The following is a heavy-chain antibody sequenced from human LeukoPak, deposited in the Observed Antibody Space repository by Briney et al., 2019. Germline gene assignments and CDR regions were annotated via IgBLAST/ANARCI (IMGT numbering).Heavy chain of an antibody. CDR2: ISSSSSYI. V-gene: IGHV3-21*01. CDR3: ATRRRSGWYLVY. CDR1: GFTFSSYS. D-gene: IGHD6-19*01. Sequence: GGSLRLSCAASGFTFSSYSMNWVRQAPGKGLEWVSSISSSSSYIYYADSVKGRFTISRDNAKNSLYLQMNSLRAEDTAVYYCATRRRSGWYLVYWGQGTLVTVSS. J-gene: IGHJ4*02.